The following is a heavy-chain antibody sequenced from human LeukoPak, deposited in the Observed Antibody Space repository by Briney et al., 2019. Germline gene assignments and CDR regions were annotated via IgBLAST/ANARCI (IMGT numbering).Heavy chain of an antibody. D-gene: IGHD6-19*01. CDR1: GGTFSGYA. Sequence: SVKVSCKASGGTFSGYAISWVRQAPGQGLEWMGGIIPIFGTANYAQKFQGRVTITADESTSTAYMELSSLRSEDTAVYYCARVSEVQVEKQWHYYFDYWGQGTLVTVSS. CDR3: ARVSEVQVEKQWHYYFDY. CDR2: IIPIFGTA. V-gene: IGHV1-69*13. J-gene: IGHJ4*02.